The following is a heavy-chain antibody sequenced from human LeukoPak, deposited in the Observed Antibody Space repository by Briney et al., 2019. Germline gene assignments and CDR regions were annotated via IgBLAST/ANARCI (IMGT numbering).Heavy chain of an antibody. Sequence: SVKVSCKASEGTFSSYAISWVRQAPGQGLEWMGGIIPIFGTANYAQKFQGRVTITADESTSTAYMELSSLRSEDTAVYYCASANYDFWSGYSTRNSYYYYMDVWGKGTTVTVSS. CDR1: EGTFSSYA. J-gene: IGHJ6*03. CDR3: ASANYDFWSGYSTRNSYYYYMDV. V-gene: IGHV1-69*13. CDR2: IIPIFGTA. D-gene: IGHD3-3*01.